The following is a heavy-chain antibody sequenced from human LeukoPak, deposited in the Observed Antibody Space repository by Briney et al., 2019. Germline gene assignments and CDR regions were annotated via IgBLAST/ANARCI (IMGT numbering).Heavy chain of an antibody. D-gene: IGHD3-10*01. Sequence: GGSLRLSCAASEFVFSDYYMSWIRQTPGKGLEWVSYISDSGSTIYYADSVKGRFTISRDNVKNSLYLQMNGLRAEDTAVYYCAREMEGDYGSGTFFDLWGQGNMVTVSS. CDR2: ISDSGSTI. CDR1: EFVFSDYY. J-gene: IGHJ4*02. V-gene: IGHV3-11*01. CDR3: AREMEGDYGSGTFFDL.